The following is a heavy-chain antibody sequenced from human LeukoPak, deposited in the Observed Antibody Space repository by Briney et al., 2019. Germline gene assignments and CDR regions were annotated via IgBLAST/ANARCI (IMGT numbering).Heavy chain of an antibody. V-gene: IGHV3-73*01. D-gene: IGHD6-19*01. CDR1: GFTFSGSA. J-gene: IGHJ4*02. CDR3: TRTAPSIAVAGSVDY. CDR2: IRSKANSYAT. Sequence: HPGGSLRLSCAASGFTFSGSAMHWVRQASGKGLEWVGRIRSKANSYATAYAASVEGRFTISRDDSKNTAYLQMNSLKTEDTAVYYCTRTAPSIAVAGSVDYWGQGTLVTVSS.